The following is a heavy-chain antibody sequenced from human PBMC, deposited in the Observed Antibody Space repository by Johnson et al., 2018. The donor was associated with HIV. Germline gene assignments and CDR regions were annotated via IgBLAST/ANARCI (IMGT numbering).Heavy chain of an antibody. J-gene: IGHJ3*02. V-gene: IGHV3-33*01. D-gene: IGHD3-22*01. CDR1: GFTFSSYG. Sequence: QMQLVESGGGVVQPGRSLRLSCAASGFTFSSYGIHWVRQAPGKGLEWVAVIWYDGSNNYYADSVKGRCTISRDNSKNTLYLQMNSLGAEDTAVYYCARESGGYYDSSAREAFDIWGQGTMVTVSS. CDR2: IWYDGSNN. CDR3: ARESGGYYDSSAREAFDI.